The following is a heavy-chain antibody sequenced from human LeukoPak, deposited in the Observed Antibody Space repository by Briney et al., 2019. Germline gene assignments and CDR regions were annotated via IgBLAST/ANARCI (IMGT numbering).Heavy chain of an antibody. V-gene: IGHV1-24*01. Sequence: ASVEVSCKVSGYTLTELSMHWVRQAPGKGLEWMGGFDPEDGETIYAQKFQGRVTMTEDTSTDTAYMELSSLRSEDTAVYYCATSSGWYFRIFDYWGQGTLVTVSS. CDR3: ATSSGWYFRIFDY. D-gene: IGHD6-19*01. CDR2: FDPEDGET. CDR1: GYTLTELS. J-gene: IGHJ4*02.